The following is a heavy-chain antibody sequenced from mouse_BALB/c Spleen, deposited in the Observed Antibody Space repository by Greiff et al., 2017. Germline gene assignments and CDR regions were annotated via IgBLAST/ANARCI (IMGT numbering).Heavy chain of an antibody. CDR2: INSNGGST. J-gene: IGHJ2*01. CDR1: GFTFSSYG. V-gene: IGHV5-6-3*01. CDR3: ARELGYFDY. Sequence: DVQLVESGGGLVQPGGSLKLSCAASGFTFSSYGMSWVRQTPDKRLELVATINSNGGSTYYTDSVKGRFTISRDNAKNTLYLQMSSLKSEDTAMYYCARELGYFDYWGQGTTLTVSS. D-gene: IGHD4-1*01.